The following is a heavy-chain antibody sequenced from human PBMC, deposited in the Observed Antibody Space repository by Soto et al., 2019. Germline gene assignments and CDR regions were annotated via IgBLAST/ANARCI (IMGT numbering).Heavy chain of an antibody. CDR2: IYHSGVT. V-gene: IGHV4-4*02. CDR1: GGSIRSNNW. CDR3: ARISAHHFDY. J-gene: IGHJ4*02. Sequence: SETLSLTCAVSGGSIRSNNWWSWVRQPPGKGLEWIGEIYHSGVTNYNPSLKSRVTISVDKSKNQFSLKLSSLTAADTAVYYCARISAHHFDYWGQGTLVTVSS. D-gene: IGHD6-25*01.